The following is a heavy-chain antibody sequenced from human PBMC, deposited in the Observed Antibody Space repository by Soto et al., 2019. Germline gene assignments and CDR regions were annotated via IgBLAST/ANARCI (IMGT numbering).Heavy chain of an antibody. V-gene: IGHV1-18*01. D-gene: IGHD3-16*02. J-gene: IGHJ4*02. CDR2: ISAYNGNT. Sequence: ASVKVSCKASGYTFTNFGISWVRQAPGQGLEWMGWISAYNGNTNYAQKLQGRVTMTTDTSTSTAYMELRSLRSDDTAVYYCARVNDMITFGGVIVIPDYWGQGTLVTVSS. CDR1: GYTFTNFG. CDR3: ARVNDMITFGGVIVIPDY.